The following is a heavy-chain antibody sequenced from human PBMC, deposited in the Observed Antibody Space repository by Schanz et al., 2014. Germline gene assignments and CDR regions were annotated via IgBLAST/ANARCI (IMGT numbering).Heavy chain of an antibody. CDR2: INTGSGGT. CDR1: EYSFTSYS. Sequence: QVHLVQSGAEVKRPGASVKVSCKASEYSFTSYSMHWVRQAPGQRLEWMGWINTGSGGTKYSQNFQGRVTITRDTSASTAYMELRSLRSDDTAVYYCARDAADFYDILTEEDYWGQGTLVTVSS. J-gene: IGHJ4*02. CDR3: ARDAADFYDILTEEDY. D-gene: IGHD3-9*01. V-gene: IGHV1-3*04.